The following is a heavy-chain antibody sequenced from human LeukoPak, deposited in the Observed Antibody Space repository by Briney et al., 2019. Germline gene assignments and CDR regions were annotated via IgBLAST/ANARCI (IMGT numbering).Heavy chain of an antibody. Sequence: GASVKVSCKASGYTFTSYGISWVRQAPGQGLEWMGGIIPIFGTANYAQKFQGRVTITADKSTSTAYMELSSLRSEDTAVYYCARDHYHKIHSVMVTAPDYWGQGTLVIVSS. D-gene: IGHD2-21*02. CDR2: IIPIFGTA. CDR1: GYTFTSYG. CDR3: ARDHYHKIHSVMVTAPDY. V-gene: IGHV1-69*06. J-gene: IGHJ4*02.